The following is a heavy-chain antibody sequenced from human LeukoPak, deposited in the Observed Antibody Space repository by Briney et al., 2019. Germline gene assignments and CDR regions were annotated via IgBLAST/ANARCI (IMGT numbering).Heavy chain of an antibody. CDR1: GFTFSSYG. Sequence: GGSLRLSCAASGFTFSSYGMHWVRQAPGKGLEWVAVIWYDGSNKYYADSVKGRFTISRDNSKNTLYLQMNSLRAEDTAVYYCARKASGSLDFDYWGQGALVTVSS. CDR3: ARKASGSLDFDY. CDR2: IWYDGSNK. J-gene: IGHJ4*02. D-gene: IGHD1-26*01. V-gene: IGHV3-33*01.